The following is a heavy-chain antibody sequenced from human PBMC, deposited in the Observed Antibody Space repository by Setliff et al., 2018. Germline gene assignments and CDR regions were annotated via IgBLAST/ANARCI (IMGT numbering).Heavy chain of an antibody. CDR2: INWNGGST. CDR1: GFTFDDYG. D-gene: IGHD3-10*01. CDR3: ALGYYSQYRSYFDD. V-gene: IGHV3-20*04. Sequence: GGSLRLSCAASGFTFDDYGMTWVCQAPGKGLEWVSGINWNGGSTGYADSVKGRFTISRENAKTSLYLQMNRLRAGDTAVYYCALGYYSQYRSYFDDWGPGTQVTVSS. J-gene: IGHJ4*02.